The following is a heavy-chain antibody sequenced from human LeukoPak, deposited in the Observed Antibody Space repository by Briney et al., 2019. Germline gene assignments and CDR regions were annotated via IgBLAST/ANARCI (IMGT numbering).Heavy chain of an antibody. Sequence: ASVTVSCKASGYTFTSYGIRWVRQAPGQGLEWIGWISAYNGNTNYPQKLQDRVTITTDTSTSTAYMELRSLRSDDTAVYYCARDSPTRRYCSGGSCYGARGYYYGMDVWGQGTTVTVSS. CDR3: ARDSPTRRYCSGGSCYGARGYYYGMDV. V-gene: IGHV1-18*01. D-gene: IGHD2-15*01. CDR1: GYTFTSYG. J-gene: IGHJ6*02. CDR2: ISAYNGNT.